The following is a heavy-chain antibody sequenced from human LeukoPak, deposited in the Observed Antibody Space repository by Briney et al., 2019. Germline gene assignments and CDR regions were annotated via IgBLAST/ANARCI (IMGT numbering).Heavy chain of an antibody. CDR1: GGSFSGYY. V-gene: IGHV4-34*01. CDR3: ARGVSLKVWLRYYYYGMDV. J-gene: IGHJ6*02. D-gene: IGHD1-20*01. CDR2: INHSGST. Sequence: PSETLSLTCAVYGGSFSGYYWSWIRQPPGKGLEWIGEINHSGSTNYNPSLKSRVTISVDTSKNQFSLKLRSVTAAGTAVYYCARGVSLKVWLRYYYYGMDVWGQGTTVTVSS.